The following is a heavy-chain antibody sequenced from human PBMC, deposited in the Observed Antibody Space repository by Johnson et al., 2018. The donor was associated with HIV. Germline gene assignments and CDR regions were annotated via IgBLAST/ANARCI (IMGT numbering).Heavy chain of an antibody. V-gene: IGHV3-64*01. Sequence: VQLVESGGGVVQPGRSLRLSCAASGFTFSNYAMHWVRQAPGTGLEYVSAITSNGGSTYYANSVKGRFIISRDNSKNTLYLQMGSLRVEDMAVYYCARALRYSGSLWAFDIWGQGTMVTVSS. D-gene: IGHD1-26*01. J-gene: IGHJ3*02. CDR3: ARALRYSGSLWAFDI. CDR2: ITSNGGST. CDR1: GFTFSNYA.